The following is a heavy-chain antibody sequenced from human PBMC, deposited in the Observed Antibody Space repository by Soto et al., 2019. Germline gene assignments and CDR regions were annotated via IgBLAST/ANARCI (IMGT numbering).Heavy chain of an antibody. Sequence: VQLVESGGGLVQPGGSLRLSCAVSGFTFSSSEMYWVRQAPGKGLEWISYIHPSGQPIFYAASVKGRFTISRDNANNSLFLQMNSLRAEDTAVYYCARRASRWGQGTMVTVSS. J-gene: IGHJ3*01. D-gene: IGHD1-26*01. CDR1: GFTFSSSE. V-gene: IGHV3-48*03. CDR2: IHPSGQPI. CDR3: ARRASR.